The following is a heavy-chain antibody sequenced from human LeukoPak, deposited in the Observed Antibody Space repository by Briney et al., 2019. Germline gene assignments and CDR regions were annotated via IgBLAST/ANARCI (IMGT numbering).Heavy chain of an antibody. CDR3: ARAMVRGVINWFDP. CDR2: ISAYNGNT. Sequence: ASVTVSFKASGYTFTIYGISWVGQAPGQGVEWMGWISAYNGNTNYAQKLQGRVTMTTDTSTSTAYMELRSLRSDDTAVYYCARAMVRGVINWFDPWGQGTLVTVSS. D-gene: IGHD3-10*01. V-gene: IGHV1-18*01. J-gene: IGHJ5*02. CDR1: GYTFTIYG.